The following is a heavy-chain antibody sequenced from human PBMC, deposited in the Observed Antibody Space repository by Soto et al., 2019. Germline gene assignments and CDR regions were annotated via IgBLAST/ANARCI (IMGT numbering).Heavy chain of an antibody. D-gene: IGHD3-10*01. J-gene: IGHJ4*02. CDR1: RDTFSFYT. Sequence: AAVKVSCKDSRDTFSFYTINLLRQAPGLGLEWMGRVNPILSMSNYAQKFQGRVTMTADKSTSTAYMELRSLRSEDTAFYYCATSYGSGYRAFDYWGQGALVTVSS. CDR2: VNPILSMS. CDR3: ATSYGSGYRAFDY. V-gene: IGHV1-69*02.